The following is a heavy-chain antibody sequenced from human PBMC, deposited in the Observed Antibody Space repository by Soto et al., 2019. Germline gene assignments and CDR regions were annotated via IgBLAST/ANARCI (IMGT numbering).Heavy chain of an antibody. V-gene: IGHV4-31*03. CDR1: GSTISGWGCN. J-gene: IGHJ4*02. Sequence: PSERLPRTGILGGSTISGWGCNWHWINQHPGKGLEWIGYIYYSGSTYYNPSLKSRVTISVDTSKNRFSLKLSSVTAADTAVYYCARAQYYYDSSGYFHYWGQGTLVTVS. CDR3: ARAQYYYDSSGYFHY. CDR2: IYYSGST. D-gene: IGHD3-22*01.